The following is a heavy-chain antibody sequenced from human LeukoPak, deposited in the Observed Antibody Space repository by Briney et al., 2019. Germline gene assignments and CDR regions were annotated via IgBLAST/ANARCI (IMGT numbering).Heavy chain of an antibody. Sequence: PSETLSLTCTVSGGSVSSGSHYWGWIRQPPEKGLDWIGYIFYSGSTDYNPSLKSRVTISVDTSKNQFSLKLNSVTATDTAVYYCARHYGPWGQGTLVTVSS. D-gene: IGHD3-16*01. CDR2: IFYSGST. J-gene: IGHJ4*02. CDR1: GGSVSSGSHY. V-gene: IGHV4-61*01. CDR3: ARHYGP.